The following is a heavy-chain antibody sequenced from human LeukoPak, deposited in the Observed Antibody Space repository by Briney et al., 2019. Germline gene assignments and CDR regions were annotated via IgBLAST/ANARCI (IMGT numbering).Heavy chain of an antibody. CDR3: ARDASDVLLWFGELWDPDYYYGMDV. CDR2: ISGSGGST. V-gene: IGHV3-23*01. D-gene: IGHD3-10*01. J-gene: IGHJ6*02. Sequence: GGSLRLSCAASGFTFSSYAMSWVRQAPGKGLEWVSAISGSGGSTYYADSVKGRFTISRDNAKNSLYLQMNSLRAEDTAVYYCARDASDVLLWFGELWDPDYYYGMDVWDQGTTVTVSS. CDR1: GFTFSSYA.